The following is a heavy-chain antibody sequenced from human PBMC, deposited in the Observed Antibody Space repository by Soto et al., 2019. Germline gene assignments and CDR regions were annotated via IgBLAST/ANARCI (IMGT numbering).Heavy chain of an antibody. V-gene: IGHV4-34*01. D-gene: IGHD1-26*01. CDR2: INHSGST. CDR1: GGSFSGYY. CDR3: ATHLVGATHPRFDY. J-gene: IGHJ4*02. Sequence: SETLCLTCAVYGGSFSGYYWSWIRQPPGKGLEWIGEINHSGSTNYNPSLKSRVTISVDTSKNQFSLKLSSVTAADTAVYYCATHLVGATHPRFDYWGQGTLVTVSS.